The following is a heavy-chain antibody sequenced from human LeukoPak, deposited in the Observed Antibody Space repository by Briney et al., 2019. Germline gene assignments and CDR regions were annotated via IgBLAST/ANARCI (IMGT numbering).Heavy chain of an antibody. Sequence: GGSLRLSCAASGFTFSSYNMNWVRQAPGKGLEWVSSISSSSNYIYYADSVKGRFTISRDNAKNSLYLQMNSLRAEDTAVYYCARGSRAFDIWGQGTMVTVSS. CDR1: GFTFSSYN. CDR3: ARGSRAFDI. V-gene: IGHV3-21*01. CDR2: ISSSSNYI. J-gene: IGHJ3*02.